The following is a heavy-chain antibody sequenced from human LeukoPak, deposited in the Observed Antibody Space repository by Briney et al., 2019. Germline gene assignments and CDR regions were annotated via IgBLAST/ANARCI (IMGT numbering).Heavy chain of an antibody. CDR3: ARVLSTSNNWLDP. J-gene: IGHJ5*02. D-gene: IGHD2-2*01. V-gene: IGHV4-31*03. Sequence: SQTLSLTCTVSGGSISSGGYYWSWIRQHPGKGLEWIGYIYYSGSTYYNPSLKSRVTISVDTSKNQFSLKLSSVTAADTAVYYCARVLSTSNNWLDPWGQGTLVTVSS. CDR1: GGSISSGGYY. CDR2: IYYSGST.